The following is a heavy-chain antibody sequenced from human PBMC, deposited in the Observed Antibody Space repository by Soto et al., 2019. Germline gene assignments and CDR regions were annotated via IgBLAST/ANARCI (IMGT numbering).Heavy chain of an antibody. CDR1: GFTFSSYL. J-gene: IGHJ4*02. CDR2: INTDGGST. Sequence: GGSLRLSCAASGFTFSSYLLHWVRQAPGKGLVWVSGINTDGGSTDYADSVKGRFIISRDNAKNTLYLQMNSLRAEDTAVYYCARPRYDSTGTPFDHWGLGTLVTVSS. V-gene: IGHV3-74*01. CDR3: ARPRYDSTGTPFDH. D-gene: IGHD3-22*01.